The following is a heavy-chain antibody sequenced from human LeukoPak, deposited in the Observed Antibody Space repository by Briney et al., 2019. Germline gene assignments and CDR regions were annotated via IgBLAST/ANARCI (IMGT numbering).Heavy chain of an antibody. CDR3: ARLYGSDWYFDL. D-gene: IGHD4-17*01. Sequence: SETLSLTCTVSGGSISSYYWSWIRQPPGQGLEWIGYSYYSGSTNYNPSLTSRVTISVDTSKNQFSLKLSSVTAADTAVYYCARLYGSDWYFDLWGRGTLVIVSS. CDR1: GGSISSYY. CDR2: SYYSGST. J-gene: IGHJ2*01. V-gene: IGHV4-59*08.